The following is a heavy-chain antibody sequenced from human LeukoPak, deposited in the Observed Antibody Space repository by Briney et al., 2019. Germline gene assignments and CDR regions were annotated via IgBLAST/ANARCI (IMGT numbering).Heavy chain of an antibody. CDR1: GGSFSGYY. CDR3: ARGSMVRGVISYFDY. J-gene: IGHJ4*02. CDR2: INHSGST. V-gene: IGHV4-34*01. Sequence: SETLSLTCAVNGGSFSGYYWSWIRQPPGKGLEWIGEINHSGSTNYNPSLKSRVTISVDTSKNQFSLKLSSVTAADTAVYYCARGSMVRGVISYFDYWGQGTLVTVSS. D-gene: IGHD3-10*01.